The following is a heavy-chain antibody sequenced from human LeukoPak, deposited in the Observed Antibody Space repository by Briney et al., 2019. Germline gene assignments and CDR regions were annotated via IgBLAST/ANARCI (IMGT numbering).Heavy chain of an antibody. CDR3: ARQSRDAFDI. CDR2: IYDSGST. V-gene: IGHV4-39*01. J-gene: IGHJ3*02. CDR1: GGSIRSSYYY. Sequence: PSETLSLTCTVSGGSIRSSYYYWGWIRQPPGKGLEWIGSIYDSGSTYCNPSLKSRVTISVDTSKNQFPLKLSSVTAADTAVYYCARQSRDAFDIWGQGTMVTVSS.